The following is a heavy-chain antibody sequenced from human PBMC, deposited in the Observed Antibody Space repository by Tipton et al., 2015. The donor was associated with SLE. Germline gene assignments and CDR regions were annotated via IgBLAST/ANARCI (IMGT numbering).Heavy chain of an antibody. CDR1: GGSISSSSYY. V-gene: IGHV4-39*07. CDR2: IYYSGRT. CDR3: ARQDVNDAFDI. Sequence: TLSLTCTVSGGSISSSSYYWGWVRQPPGKGLEWIGSIYYSGRTDHNPSLKSRVTISVDTSKNQFSLKLSSVTAADTAVYYCARQDVNDAFDIWGQGTMVTVSS. J-gene: IGHJ3*02.